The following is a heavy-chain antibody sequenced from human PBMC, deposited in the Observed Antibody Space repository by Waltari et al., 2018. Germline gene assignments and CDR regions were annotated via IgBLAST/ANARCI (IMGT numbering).Heavy chain of an antibody. J-gene: IGHJ4*02. V-gene: IGHV4-59*01. CDR2: IYYSGST. D-gene: IGHD3-10*01. CDR3: ARAQWFGELEYFDY. CDR1: GGSISSYY. Sequence: QVQLQESGPGLVKPSETLSLTCTVSGGSISSYYWSWIRQPPGKGLEWIGYIYYSGSTNSNPSLKSRVTISVDTSKNQFSLKLSSVTAADTAVYYCARAQWFGELEYFDYWGQGTLVTVSS.